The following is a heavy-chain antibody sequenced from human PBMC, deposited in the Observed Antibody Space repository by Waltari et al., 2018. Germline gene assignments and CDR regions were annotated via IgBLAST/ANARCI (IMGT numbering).Heavy chain of an antibody. D-gene: IGHD3-22*01. Sequence: QVQLQESGPGLVKPSQTLSLTCTVSGGSISSGHYYWSWIRQPPGKGLEWIGYIYYSGRTYYNPSLKSRVTISVDTSKNQFSLKLSSVTAADTAVYYCARGPTYYYDSSGLYYFDYWGQGTLVTVSS. J-gene: IGHJ4*02. CDR2: IYYSGRT. CDR1: GGSISSGHYY. CDR3: ARGPTYYYDSSGLYYFDY. V-gene: IGHV4-30-4*08.